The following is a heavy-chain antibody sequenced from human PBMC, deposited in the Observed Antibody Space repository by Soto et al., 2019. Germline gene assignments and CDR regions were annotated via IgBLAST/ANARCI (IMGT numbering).Heavy chain of an antibody. Sequence: QLPLQESGSGLVKPSQTLSLTCAVSGGSISSGGYSWIWIRQPPGKGLEWIGYIYHSGSTYYNPSLKSRVTISVDRSKNQFSRELSSVTAADTAVYYCARGPYSSSPWVDYWGQGTLVTVSS. D-gene: IGHD6-6*01. CDR3: ARGPYSSSPWVDY. V-gene: IGHV4-30-2*01. CDR2: IYHSGST. J-gene: IGHJ4*02. CDR1: GGSISSGGYS.